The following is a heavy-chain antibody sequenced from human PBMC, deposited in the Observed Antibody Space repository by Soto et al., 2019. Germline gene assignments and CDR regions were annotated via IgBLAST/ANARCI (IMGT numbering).Heavy chain of an antibody. CDR2: ISSSSSTI. J-gene: IGHJ4*02. Sequence: GGSLRLSCAASGFTFSSYSMNWVRQAPGKGLEWVSYISSSSSTIYYADSVKGRFTISRDNAKNSLYLQMNSLRAEDTAVYYCARDNYYGSGSYSFDYWGQGTLVTVPS. CDR1: GFTFSSYS. D-gene: IGHD3-10*01. CDR3: ARDNYYGSGSYSFDY. V-gene: IGHV3-48*01.